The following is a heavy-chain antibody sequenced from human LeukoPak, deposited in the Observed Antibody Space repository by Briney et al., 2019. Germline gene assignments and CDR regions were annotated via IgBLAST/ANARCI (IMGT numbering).Heavy chain of an antibody. V-gene: IGHV4-38-2*01. CDR3: AIQSGATDY. J-gene: IGHJ4*02. Sequence: SETLSLTCAVSGYSISTGYYWAWIRQPPGKGLEWITTIYYGGSTYYNPSLKSRVTISDDTSRNQFSLNLRSVTAADTAVYYCAIQSGATDYWGQGTLVTVSS. CDR1: GYSISTGYY. CDR2: IYYGGST. D-gene: IGHD1-26*01.